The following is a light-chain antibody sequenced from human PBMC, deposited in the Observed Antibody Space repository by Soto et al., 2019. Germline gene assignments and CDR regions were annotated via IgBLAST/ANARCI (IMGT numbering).Light chain of an antibody. CDR2: DAS. CDR3: QQYNYWPRT. V-gene: IGKV3D-15*01. Sequence: EIVMTQSPATLSVSPGERATLSCRASQTVGSNLAWYQQKRGQAPRLLIYDASTRATGIPARFSGSGSGTDFTLTIGSLQSEDFALYYCQQYNYWPRTFGQGSKLEIK. J-gene: IGKJ2*01. CDR1: QTVGSN.